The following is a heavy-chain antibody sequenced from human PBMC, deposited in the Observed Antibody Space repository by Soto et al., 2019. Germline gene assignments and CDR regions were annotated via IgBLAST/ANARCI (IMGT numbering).Heavy chain of an antibody. CDR2: INYSGST. CDR3: ARTYGSALDY. Sequence: QVQLQESGQGLVKPSETLSLTCTVSGGSISSYYWSWIRQPPGKGLEWIGYINYSGSTNYNPSLKSRVTISVDTSKNPFSLKLSSETAADTAVYYCARTYGSALDYWGQGTLVTVSS. J-gene: IGHJ4*02. CDR1: GGSISSYY. D-gene: IGHD3-10*01. V-gene: IGHV4-59*01.